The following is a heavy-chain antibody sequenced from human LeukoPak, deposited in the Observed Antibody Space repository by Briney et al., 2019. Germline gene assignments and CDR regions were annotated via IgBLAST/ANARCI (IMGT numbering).Heavy chain of an antibody. CDR3: ARGMVRGVIVDY. D-gene: IGHD3-10*01. CDR1: GGSLTNYY. Sequence: SETLSLTCAVYGGSLTNYYWGGFRQPPGKGLEWIGSIYHSGGTYYNLSLKSRVTISVDTSKNQFSLKLSSVTAADTAVYYCARGMVRGVIVDYWGQGTLVTVSS. CDR2: IYHSGGT. V-gene: IGHV4-38-2*01. J-gene: IGHJ4*02.